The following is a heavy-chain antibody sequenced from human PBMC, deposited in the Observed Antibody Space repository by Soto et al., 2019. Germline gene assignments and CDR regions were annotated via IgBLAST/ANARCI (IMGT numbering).Heavy chain of an antibody. D-gene: IGHD2-15*01. J-gene: IGHJ3*02. CDR3: TTARGTVVTDDAFDI. CDR1: EFTFSNAW. CDR2: IKSKTDGGTT. Sequence: PGGSLSLSCAASEFTFSNAWMSWVRQAPGKGLEWVGRIKSKTDGGTTDYAAPVKGRFTISRDDSKNTLYPQMNSLKTEDTAVYYCTTARGTVVTDDAFDIWGQGTMVTV. V-gene: IGHV3-15*01.